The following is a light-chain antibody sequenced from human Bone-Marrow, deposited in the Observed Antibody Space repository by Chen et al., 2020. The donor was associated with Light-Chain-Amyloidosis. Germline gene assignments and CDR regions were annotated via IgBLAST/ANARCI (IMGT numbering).Light chain of an antibody. CDR3: QKYNSAPFT. V-gene: IGKV3-15*01. Sequence: EIVMTQSPATLSVSPGERATLSCRASQSVSSNLAWYQQKPGQAPRLLMYDTSTRATGIPARFSGSGSGTEFTLTISSLQSEDVATYYCQKYNSAPFTFGPGTKVDIK. CDR1: QSVSSN. J-gene: IGKJ3*01. CDR2: DTS.